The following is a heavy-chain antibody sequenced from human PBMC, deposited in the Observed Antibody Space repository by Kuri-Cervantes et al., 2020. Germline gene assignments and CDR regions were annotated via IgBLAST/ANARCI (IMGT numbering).Heavy chain of an antibody. V-gene: IGHV1-69*02. CDR1: GGTFSSYT. CDR2: IIPILGIA. Sequence: SVKVSCKASGGTFSSYTISWVRQAPGQGLEWMGRIIPILGIANYAQKFQGRVTITADKSTSTAYMELNSLRAEDAAVYYCARGHSSGWYQYYYYYYGMDVWGQGTTVTVSS. J-gene: IGHJ6*02. CDR3: ARGHSSGWYQYYYYYYGMDV. D-gene: IGHD6-19*01.